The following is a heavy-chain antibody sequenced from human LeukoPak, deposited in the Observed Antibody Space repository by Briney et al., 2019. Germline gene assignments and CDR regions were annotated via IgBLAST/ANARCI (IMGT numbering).Heavy chain of an antibody. D-gene: IGHD2-8*01. CDR1: GFTFTSYA. J-gene: IGHJ4*02. Sequence: GGSLRLSCAASGFTFTSYAMNWVRQAPGKGLEWVSAIRGDGETTYYADSVKGRFTISRDNSKRTLYLEMTSLRAEDTAIYYCAKGSMMVYAVTYIDYWGQGTLVTVSS. CDR2: IRGDGETT. CDR3: AKGSMMVYAVTYIDY. V-gene: IGHV3-23*01.